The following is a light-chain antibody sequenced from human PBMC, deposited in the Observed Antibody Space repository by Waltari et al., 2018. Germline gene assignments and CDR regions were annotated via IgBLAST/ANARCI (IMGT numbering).Light chain of an antibody. V-gene: IGKV3-20*01. CDR1: QSVSSHY. J-gene: IGKJ4*01. Sequence: DIVLTQSPGTLSLSPGERATLPCRASQSVSSHYLAWYQPKPGQAPRLLIDGASSRATGIPDRFSGSGSGTDFTLTISRLEPEDFAVYYCQQYGSSLFTFGGGTKVEIK. CDR2: GAS. CDR3: QQYGSSLFT.